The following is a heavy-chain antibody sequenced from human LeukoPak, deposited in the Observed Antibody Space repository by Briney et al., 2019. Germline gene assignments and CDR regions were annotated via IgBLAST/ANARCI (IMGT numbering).Heavy chain of an antibody. CDR3: AREYYDFWSGYHYYYMDV. D-gene: IGHD3-3*01. CDR1: GGSISSRSYY. Sequence: SETLSLTCTVSGGSISSRSYYWGWIRQPPGKGLEWIGNIYYSGSTYYSPSLKSRVTISLDTSKNQFSLKLRSVTAADTAVHYCAREYYDFWSGYHYYYMDVWGKGTTVTVSS. V-gene: IGHV4-39*07. J-gene: IGHJ6*03. CDR2: IYYSGST.